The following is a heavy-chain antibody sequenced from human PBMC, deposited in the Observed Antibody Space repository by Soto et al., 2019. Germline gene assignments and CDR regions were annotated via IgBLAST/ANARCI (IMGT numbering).Heavy chain of an antibody. D-gene: IGHD1-1*01. CDR3: AKARGANNWANYYGLDV. V-gene: IGHV3-30*18. J-gene: IGHJ6*02. CDR2: ITYEGSNK. Sequence: QEQLVESGGGVVQSGRSLRLSCAASGFIFAKFGMHWVRQAPGKGLEWVALITYEGSNKYYSDAVKGRFTISRDNVENMVSLQMDSLRLEDTAVYYCAKARGANNWANYYGLDVWGQGTTVTVSS. CDR1: GFIFAKFG.